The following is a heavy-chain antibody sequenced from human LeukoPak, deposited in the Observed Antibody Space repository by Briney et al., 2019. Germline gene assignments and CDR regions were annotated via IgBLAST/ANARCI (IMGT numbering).Heavy chain of an antibody. J-gene: IGHJ4*02. V-gene: IGHV3-72*01. CDR3: ARDPVHGVATIKGGYYFDY. CDR2: IRNKAISYTT. Sequence: PGGSLRLSCAASGLAFSDHYMDWVRQAPGKGLEWVGRIRNKAISYTTEYAASVKGRFTISRDDSKNSLYLQMNSLRAEDAAVYYCARDPVHGVATIKGGYYFDYWGQGTLVTVSS. CDR1: GLAFSDHY. D-gene: IGHD5-12*01.